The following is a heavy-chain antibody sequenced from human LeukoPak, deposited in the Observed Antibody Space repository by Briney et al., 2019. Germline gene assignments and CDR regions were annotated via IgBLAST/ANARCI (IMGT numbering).Heavy chain of an antibody. D-gene: IGHD2-2*01. J-gene: IGHJ5*02. Sequence: ASVKVSCKASGGTFSSYAISWVRQAPGQGLEWMGRIIPIFGTSNYAQKFQGRVTITADESKTTAYMELRSLRSEDTAVYYCARDRDSLYCSNTSCYPRPTWFDPWGQGTLVTVSS. CDR3: ARDRDSLYCSNTSCYPRPTWFDP. CDR2: IIPIFGTS. V-gene: IGHV1-69*13. CDR1: GGTFSSYA.